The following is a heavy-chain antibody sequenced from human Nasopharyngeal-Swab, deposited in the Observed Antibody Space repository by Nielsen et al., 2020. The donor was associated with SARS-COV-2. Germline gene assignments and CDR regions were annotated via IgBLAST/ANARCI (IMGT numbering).Heavy chain of an antibody. CDR2: INPNSGGT. J-gene: IGHJ3*02. V-gene: IGHV1-2*02. D-gene: IGHD4-17*01. Sequence: ASVKVSCKASGYTFTGYYMHWVRRAPGQGLEWMGWINPNSGGTNYAQKFQGRVTMTRDTSISTAYMELSRLRSDDTAVYYCARRPATVDDAFDIWGQGTMVTVSS. CDR1: GYTFTGYY. CDR3: ARRPATVDDAFDI.